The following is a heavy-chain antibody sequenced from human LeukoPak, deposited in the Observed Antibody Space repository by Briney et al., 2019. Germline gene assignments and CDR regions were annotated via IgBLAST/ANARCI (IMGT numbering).Heavy chain of an antibody. J-gene: IGHJ5*02. V-gene: IGHV4-59*01. CDR1: GGPISSYY. CDR3: ARGGYYGSGNDFRFDP. CDR2: IYYSGST. D-gene: IGHD3-10*01. Sequence: SETLSLTCTVSGGPISSYYWSWIRQPPGKGLEGIGYIYYSGSTNYKPSLKSRVTISVDTSKNQFSLKLSSVTAADTAVYYCARGGYYGSGNDFRFDPWGQGTLVTVSS.